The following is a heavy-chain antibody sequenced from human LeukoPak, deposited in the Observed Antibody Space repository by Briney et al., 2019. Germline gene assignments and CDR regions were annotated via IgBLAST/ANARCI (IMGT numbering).Heavy chain of an antibody. CDR2: INPNSGGT. CDR1: GYTFTGYY. D-gene: IGHD2-15*01. CDR3: ARRPCSGGSCRPHWHWFDP. J-gene: IGHJ5*02. Sequence: ASVKVSCKASGYTFTGYYMHWVRQAPGQGLEWMGWINPNSGGTNYAQKFQGRVTMTRDTSTSTAYMELSRLRSDDTAVYYCARRPCSGGSCRPHWHWFDPWGQGTLATVSS. V-gene: IGHV1-2*02.